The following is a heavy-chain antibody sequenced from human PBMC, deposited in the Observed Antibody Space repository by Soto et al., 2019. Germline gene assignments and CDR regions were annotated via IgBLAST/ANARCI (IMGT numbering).Heavy chain of an antibody. V-gene: IGHV3-30*18. CDR1: GFTFSSYG. J-gene: IGHJ4*02. CDR2: ISYDGSNK. Sequence: GGSLRLSCAASGFTFSSYGMHWVRQAPGKGLEWVAVISYDGSNKYYADSVKGRFTISRDNSKNTLYLQMNSLRAEDTAVYYCAKWAVAGTWGGDYWGQGTLVTVSS. CDR3: AKWAVAGTWGGDY. D-gene: IGHD6-19*01.